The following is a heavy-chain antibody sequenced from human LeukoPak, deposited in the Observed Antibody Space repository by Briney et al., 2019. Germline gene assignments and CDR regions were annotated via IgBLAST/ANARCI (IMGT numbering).Heavy chain of an antibody. D-gene: IGHD3-22*01. CDR1: GFTFSSYE. J-gene: IGHJ4*02. CDR3: ASGGSGYFYED. CDR2: IGSSGSSM. V-gene: IGHV3-48*03. Sequence: PGGSLRLSCAASGFTFSSYEMNWVRQAPGKGLEWVSYIGSSGSSMYADSGKGRFTISRDNAKNSLYLQMNSLRVEHTAVYYCASGGSGYFYEDWGQGTLVTVFS.